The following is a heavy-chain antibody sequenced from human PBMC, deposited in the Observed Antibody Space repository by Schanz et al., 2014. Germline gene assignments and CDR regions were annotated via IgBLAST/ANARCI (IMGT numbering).Heavy chain of an antibody. CDR2: ISYHGSER. Sequence: QVQLVESGGGVVQPGRSLRLSCAGSGFSFSDYGMHWVRQAPGRGLEWVAVISYHGSERYYADSVKGRFTISRDNSKNTLYLQMNSLRTEDTAVYYCARDKGGLIPFDYWGQGTLVAVSS. V-gene: IGHV3-30*03. CDR3: ARDKGGLIPFDY. D-gene: IGHD2-15*01. CDR1: GFSFSDYG. J-gene: IGHJ4*02.